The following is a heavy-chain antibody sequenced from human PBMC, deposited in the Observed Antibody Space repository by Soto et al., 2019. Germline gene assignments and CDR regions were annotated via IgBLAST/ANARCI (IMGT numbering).Heavy chain of an antibody. D-gene: IGHD1-26*01. CDR2: IWYDGSNK. CDR1: GFTFSSYG. V-gene: IGHV3-33*01. J-gene: IGHJ4*02. Sequence: PGGSLRLSCAASGFTFSSYGMHWVRQAPGKGLEWVAVIWYDGSNKYYADSVKGRFTISRDNSKNTLYLQMNSLRAEDTAVYYCARGGSYSGYYFDYWGQGTLVTVSS. CDR3: ARGGSYSGYYFDY.